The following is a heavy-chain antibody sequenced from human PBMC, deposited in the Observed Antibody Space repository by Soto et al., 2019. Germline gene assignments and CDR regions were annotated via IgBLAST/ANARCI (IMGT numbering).Heavy chain of an antibody. D-gene: IGHD3-22*01. Sequence: QVQLVQSGAEVKKPGASVKVSCKASGYTFTSYGISWVRQAPGQGLEWMGWISAYNGNTNYAQKLQGRVTMTTNTTTSTAYMELRSLRYDDTAVYYYARDTTMIVVHDYWGQGTLVTVSS. CDR2: ISAYNGNT. CDR3: ARDTTMIVVHDY. CDR1: GYTFTSYG. V-gene: IGHV1-18*01. J-gene: IGHJ4*02.